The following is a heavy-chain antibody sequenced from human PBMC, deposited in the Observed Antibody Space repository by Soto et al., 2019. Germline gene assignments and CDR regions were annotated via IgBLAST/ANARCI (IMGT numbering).Heavy chain of an antibody. V-gene: IGHV4-59*01. CDR3: ASGGNWFDP. J-gene: IGHJ5*02. Sequence: SETLRLTGNVSGGSSSNYYWTWVRQSPEKGLEWIGYMYYNGNINYNPSLKSRVTISIDTSKNQFSLTLKSVTAADTAVYYCASGGNWFDPWGQGVLVTVSS. CDR2: MYYNGNI. CDR1: GGSSSNYY. D-gene: IGHD3-16*01.